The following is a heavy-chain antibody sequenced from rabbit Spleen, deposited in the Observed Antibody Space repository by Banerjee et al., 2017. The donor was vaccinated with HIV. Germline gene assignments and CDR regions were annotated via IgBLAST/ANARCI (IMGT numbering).Heavy chain of an antibody. CDR2: IDPVFGIT. Sequence: QEQLVESGGGLVQPGGSLKLSCKASGFDFSSYGVSWVRQAPGKGLEWIGYIDPVFGITYYANWVNGRFTISSHNAQNTLYLQLNSLTVADTATYFCARGGGLWGPGTLVTVS. CDR3: ARGGGL. CDR1: GFDFSSYG. V-gene: IGHV1S47*01. J-gene: IGHJ4*01.